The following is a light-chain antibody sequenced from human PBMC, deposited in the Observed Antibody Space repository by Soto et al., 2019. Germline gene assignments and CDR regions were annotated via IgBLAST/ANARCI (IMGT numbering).Light chain of an antibody. Sequence: EIVMTQSPATLSVSPGERATLSCRASQSVSGNLAWYQQKPGQAPRLLICGASTRATGIPARFSGSGSGTEFTLTISSLQSEDFAFYYCQQYNNWPPWTFGQGTKVEIK. CDR2: GAS. V-gene: IGKV3-15*01. CDR1: QSVSGN. CDR3: QQYNNWPPWT. J-gene: IGKJ1*01.